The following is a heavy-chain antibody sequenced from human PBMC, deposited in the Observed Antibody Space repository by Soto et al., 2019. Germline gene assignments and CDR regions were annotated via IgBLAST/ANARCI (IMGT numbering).Heavy chain of an antibody. J-gene: IGHJ5*02. CDR1: GVSISSGDYY. CDR2: IYYSGTT. CDR3: AGHYYDFWSGTSNDNNWLDP. Sequence: PSETLSLTCSVSGVSISSGDYYWILIRQPPGKGLEWIGYIYYSGTTYYNPSLKSRVTISVDTSKNQFSLKLSSVTAADTAVYYCAGHYYDFWSGTSNDNNWLDPWGQGTLVTVSS. D-gene: IGHD3-3*01. V-gene: IGHV4-30-4*01.